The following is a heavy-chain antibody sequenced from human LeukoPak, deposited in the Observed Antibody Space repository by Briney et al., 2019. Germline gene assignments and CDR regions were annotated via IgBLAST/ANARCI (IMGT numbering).Heavy chain of an antibody. J-gene: IGHJ4*02. CDR3: ARRRRATRGHKFDY. CDR2: INHSGST. V-gene: IGHV4-34*01. D-gene: IGHD1-26*01. CDR1: GGSFSGYY. Sequence: SETLSLTCAVYGGSFSGYYWSWIRQPPGKGLEWIGEINHSGSTNYNPSLKSRVTISVDTSKNQFSLKLSSVTAADTAVYYCARRRRATRGHKFDYWGQGTLVTVSA.